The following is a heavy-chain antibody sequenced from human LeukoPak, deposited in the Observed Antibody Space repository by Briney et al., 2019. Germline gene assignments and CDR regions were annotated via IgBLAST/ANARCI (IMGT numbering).Heavy chain of an antibody. V-gene: IGHV4-59*08. J-gene: IGHJ6*02. CDR1: GGSISSYY. CDR3: ARHGDYGNYYYYGMDV. CDR2: IYYSGST. D-gene: IGHD4-17*01. Sequence: SETLSLTCTVSGGSISSYYWSWIREPPGKGLEWIGYIYYSGSTNYNPSLKRRVTISVDTSKNQFSLKLSSVTAADTAVYYCARHGDYGNYYYYGMDVWGQGTAVTVSS.